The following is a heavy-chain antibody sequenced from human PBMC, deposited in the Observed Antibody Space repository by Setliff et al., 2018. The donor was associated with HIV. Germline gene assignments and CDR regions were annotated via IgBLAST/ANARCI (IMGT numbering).Heavy chain of an antibody. J-gene: IGHJ5*02. CDR2: IYYTGST. V-gene: IGHV4-31*03. CDR3: VKAVAAPSWFDP. D-gene: IGHD2-15*01. Sequence: SETLSLTCTVSNAPISSGGFYWSWVRQHPGKGLEWIGYIYYTGSTYYNPFLKSRVSISVDTSKNQFSLKLTSVTAADTAVYYCVKAVAAPSWFDPWGQGTLVTVSS. CDR1: NAPISSGGFY.